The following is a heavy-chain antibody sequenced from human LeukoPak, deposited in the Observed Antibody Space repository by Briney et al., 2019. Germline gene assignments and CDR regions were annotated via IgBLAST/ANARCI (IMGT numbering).Heavy chain of an antibody. CDR1: GFTFSTYA. D-gene: IGHD1/OR15-1a*01. V-gene: IGHV3-23*01. Sequence: GGSLRLSCAASGFTFSTYAMSWVRQPPERGLEWVSAISDTGGNTFYADSVKGRFIISRDNSKNTLYLQMNSLRAEDTAIYYCAKGRTNDYWGQGTLVTVSS. CDR3: AKGRTNDY. CDR2: ISDTGGNT. J-gene: IGHJ4*02.